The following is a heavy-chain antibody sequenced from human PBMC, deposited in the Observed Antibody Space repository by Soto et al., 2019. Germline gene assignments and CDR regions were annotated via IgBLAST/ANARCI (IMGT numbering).Heavy chain of an antibody. CDR2: ISGSGGST. CDR3: AKDLTGGAFDI. V-gene: IGHV3-23*01. CDR1: GVTFSSYA. Sequence: GSLRLSSAASGVTFSSYAMRWVRQAPGKGLEWVSAISGSGGSTYYADSVKGRFTISRDNSKNTLYLQMNSLRAEDTAVYYCAKDLTGGAFDIWGQGKMVTVSS. J-gene: IGHJ3*02. D-gene: IGHD7-27*01.